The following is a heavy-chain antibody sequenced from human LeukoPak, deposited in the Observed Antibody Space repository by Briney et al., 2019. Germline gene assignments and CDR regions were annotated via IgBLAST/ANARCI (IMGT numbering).Heavy chain of an antibody. D-gene: IGHD5-12*01. J-gene: IGHJ4*02. CDR2: IYYSGST. Sequence: SETLSLTCTVSGGSISSYYWSWIRQPPGKGLEWIGYIYYSGSTNYNPSLKSRVTISVDTSKNQLSLKLSSVTAADTAVYYCARGYSGYDSPFDYWGQGTLVTVSS. CDR1: GGSISSYY. V-gene: IGHV4-59*01. CDR3: ARGYSGYDSPFDY.